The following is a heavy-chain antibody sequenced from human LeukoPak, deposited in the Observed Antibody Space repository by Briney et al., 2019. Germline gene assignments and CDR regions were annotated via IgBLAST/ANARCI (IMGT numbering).Heavy chain of an antibody. CDR3: ARVRSSGWYYFDY. CDR2: INQDGSAK. Sequence: PGGSLRLSCVASGFTLSSHWMSWVRQAPGKGLEWVANINQDGSAKYFVDSVKGRLTISRDNAKNSLYLQMNSLRAEDTAVYYCARVRSSGWYYFDYWGQGTLVTVSS. V-gene: IGHV3-7*01. D-gene: IGHD6-19*01. CDR1: GFTLSSHW. J-gene: IGHJ4*02.